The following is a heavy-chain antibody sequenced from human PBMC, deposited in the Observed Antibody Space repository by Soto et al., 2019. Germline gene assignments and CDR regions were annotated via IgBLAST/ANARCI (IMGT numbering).Heavy chain of an antibody. V-gene: IGHV1-18*01. D-gene: IGHD2-2*02. J-gene: IGHJ5*02. CDR1: GYTFTSYG. CDR3: ARDPRCSSTSCYTVGWFDP. Sequence: ASVKVSCKASGYTFTSYGISWVRQAPGQGLEWMGWISAYNGNTNYAQKLQGRVTMTTDTSTSTDYMELRSLRSDDTAVYYCARDPRCSSTSCYTVGWFDPWGQGTLV. CDR2: ISAYNGNT.